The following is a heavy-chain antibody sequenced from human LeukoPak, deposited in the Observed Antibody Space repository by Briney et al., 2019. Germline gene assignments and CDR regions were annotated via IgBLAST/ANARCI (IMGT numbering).Heavy chain of an antibody. CDR1: GGTFSSYA. CDR3: ARVGQYSSGWYSEDFDY. V-gene: IGHV1-69*13. Sequence: ASVKVSCKASGGTFSSYAISWVRQAPGQGLEWMGGIIPIFGTANYAQKFQGRVTITADESTSTAYMELSSLRPEDTAVCYCARVGQYSSGWYSEDFDYWGQGTLVTVSS. CDR2: IIPIFGTA. J-gene: IGHJ4*02. D-gene: IGHD6-19*01.